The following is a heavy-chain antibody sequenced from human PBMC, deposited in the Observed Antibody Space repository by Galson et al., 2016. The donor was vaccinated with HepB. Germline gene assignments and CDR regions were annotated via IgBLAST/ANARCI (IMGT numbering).Heavy chain of an antibody. J-gene: IGHJ4*02. D-gene: IGHD2-8*01. CDR3: ASERCTRDWLIDY. V-gene: IGHV3-30*09. CDR2: ISYDGGNK. CDR1: GFTFNSHA. Sequence: SLRLSCAASGFTFNSHAMHWVRQAPGKGLEWVAIISYDGGNKYYAASVRGRFAVSRDNSKNTLYLQMRSLRAEDTAIYYCASERCTRDWLIDYWGQGTLVTVSS.